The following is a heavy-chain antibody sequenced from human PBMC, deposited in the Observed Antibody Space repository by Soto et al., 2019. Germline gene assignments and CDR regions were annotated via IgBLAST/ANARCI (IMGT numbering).Heavy chain of an antibody. D-gene: IGHD3-3*01. V-gene: IGHV3-15*01. CDR1: GFTFSDAC. CDR3: ASGTGKSDFDY. J-gene: IGHJ4*02. CDR2: IKSKTEAATR. Sequence: GGPLRLSCAASGFTFSDACMSWVRQAPGKGLEWVGRIKSKTEAATRDFAAPVKGRFAISRDDSKNTVFLQMNSLKIEDSGVYYCASGTGKSDFDYWGLGILVTVS.